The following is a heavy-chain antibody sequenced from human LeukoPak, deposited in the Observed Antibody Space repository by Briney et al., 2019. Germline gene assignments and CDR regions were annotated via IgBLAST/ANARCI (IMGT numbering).Heavy chain of an antibody. D-gene: IGHD3-16*01. CDR3: ARGGGGALDAFDI. J-gene: IGHJ3*02. Sequence: PGGSLRLSCAASGFTFSSYAMHWVRQAPGKGLEWVAVISCDGSNKYYADSVKGRFTISRDNSKNTLYLQMNSLRAEDTAVYYCARGGGGALDAFDIWGQGTMVTVFS. V-gene: IGHV3-30-3*01. CDR2: ISCDGSNK. CDR1: GFTFSSYA.